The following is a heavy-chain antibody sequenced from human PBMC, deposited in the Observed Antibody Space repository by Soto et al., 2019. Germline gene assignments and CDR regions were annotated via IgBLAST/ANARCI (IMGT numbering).Heavy chain of an antibody. D-gene: IGHD2-15*01. V-gene: IGHV3-33*01. CDR2: IWYDGSNK. Sequence: SRRNSCAASGFTFSSYGMHWVRQAPGKGLEWVAVIWYDGSNKYYADSVKGRFTISRDNSKNTLYLQMNSLRAEDTAVYYCTTDCFRIDAVVGSYGHFLPCGMGIPVPHY. CDR3: TTDCFRIDAVVGSYGHFLPCGMGIPVPHY. J-gene: IGHJ4*01. CDR1: GFTFSSYG.